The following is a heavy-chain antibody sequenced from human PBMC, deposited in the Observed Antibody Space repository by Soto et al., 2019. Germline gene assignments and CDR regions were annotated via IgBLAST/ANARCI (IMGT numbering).Heavy chain of an antibody. V-gene: IGHV1-69*13. J-gene: IGHJ5*02. CDR2: IIPIFGTA. CDR3: AREYGGYYDSSGYSWFDP. CDR1: GGTFSSYA. D-gene: IGHD3-22*01. Sequence: SVNVSCKASGGTFSSYAISWVRQAPGQGLEWMGGIIPIFGTANYAQKFQGRVTITADESTSTAYMELSSLRSEDTAVYYCAREYGGYYDSSGYSWFDPWGQGTLVTVSS.